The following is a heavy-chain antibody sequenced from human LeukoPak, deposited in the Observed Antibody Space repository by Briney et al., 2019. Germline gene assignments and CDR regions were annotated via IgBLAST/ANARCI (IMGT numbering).Heavy chain of an antibody. V-gene: IGHV4-39*07. CDR1: GGSISSSSYY. Sequence: PSETLSLTCTVSGGSISSSSYYWGWIRQPPGKGLEWIGSIYYSGSTYYNPSLKSRVTISVDTSKNQFSLKVSSVTAADTAVYYCARAPDHYYDSSGPIDYWGQGTLVTVSS. J-gene: IGHJ4*02. CDR2: IYYSGST. D-gene: IGHD3-22*01. CDR3: ARAPDHYYDSSGPIDY.